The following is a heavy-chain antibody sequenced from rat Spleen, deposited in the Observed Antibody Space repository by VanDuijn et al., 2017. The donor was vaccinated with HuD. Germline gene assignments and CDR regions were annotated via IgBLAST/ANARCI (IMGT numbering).Heavy chain of an antibody. CDR3: ARTYYYSGRGDYVMDA. Sequence: QVQLKESGPGLVQPSQTLSLTCTVSGFSLTSYHVHWVRQPPGKGLGWMGVMWSDGDTSYNSALKSRLSISRDTSKSQVFLKMSSLQTEDTATYYCARTYYYSGRGDYVMDAWGQGASVTVSS. J-gene: IGHJ4*01. V-gene: IGHV2-32*01. CDR1: GFSLTSYH. D-gene: IGHD1-1*01. CDR2: MWSDGDT.